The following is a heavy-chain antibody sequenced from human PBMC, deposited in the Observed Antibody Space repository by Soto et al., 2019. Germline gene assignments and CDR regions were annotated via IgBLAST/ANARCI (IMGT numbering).Heavy chain of an antibody. CDR2: IIPIFGTA. Sequence: QVQLVQSGAEVKKPGSSVKVSCKASGGTFSSYAISWVRQAPGQGLEWMGGIIPIFGTANYAQKFQGRVTITADESTSTAYMELSSLRSDDTAVYYCATMGPAPYYYDISGYQDFDYWGQGTLVTVSS. D-gene: IGHD3-22*01. CDR3: ATMGPAPYYYDISGYQDFDY. V-gene: IGHV1-69*01. CDR1: GGTFSSYA. J-gene: IGHJ4*02.